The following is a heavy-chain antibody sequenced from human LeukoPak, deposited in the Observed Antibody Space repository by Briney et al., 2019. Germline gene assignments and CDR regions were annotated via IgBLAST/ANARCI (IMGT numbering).Heavy chain of an antibody. CDR3: ARDTRAAAGSWVDAFDI. D-gene: IGHD6-13*01. Sequence: GGSLRLSCAASGFTFSDYYMSWIRQAPGKGLEWVSYISSSDTIYYADSVKGRFTISRDNAKNSLYLQMNSLRAEDTAVYYCARDTRAAAGSWVDAFDIWGKGTMVTVSS. CDR1: GFTFSDYY. V-gene: IGHV3-11*01. J-gene: IGHJ3*02. CDR2: ISSSDTI.